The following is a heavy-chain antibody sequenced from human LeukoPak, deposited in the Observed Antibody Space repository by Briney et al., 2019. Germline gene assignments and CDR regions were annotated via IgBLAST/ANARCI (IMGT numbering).Heavy chain of an antibody. V-gene: IGHV4-39*07. CDR1: GGSISSSSYY. J-gene: IGHJ3*02. Sequence: SETPSLTCTVSGGSISSSSYYWGWIRQPPGKGLEWIGSIYYSGSTYYNPSLKSRVTISVDTSKNQFSLKLSSVTAADTAVYYRARGWAPDAFDIWGQGAMVTVSS. CDR2: IYYSGST. D-gene: IGHD1-26*01. CDR3: ARGWAPDAFDI.